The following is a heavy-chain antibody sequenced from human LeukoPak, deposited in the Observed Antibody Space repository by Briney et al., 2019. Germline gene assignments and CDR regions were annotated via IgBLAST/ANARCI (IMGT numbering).Heavy chain of an antibody. Sequence: PGGSLRLSCAASRFTFSIYAMHWVRQAPGKGLEWVAVISYTGMYEYYADSVKGRFTISRDNSENTLYLQMNSLRVDDTAVYYCARAADYYDSSGQYYMDVWGKGTTVTVSS. CDR2: ISYTGMYE. J-gene: IGHJ6*03. D-gene: IGHD3-22*01. CDR3: ARAADYYDSSGQYYMDV. CDR1: RFTFSIYA. V-gene: IGHV3-30*04.